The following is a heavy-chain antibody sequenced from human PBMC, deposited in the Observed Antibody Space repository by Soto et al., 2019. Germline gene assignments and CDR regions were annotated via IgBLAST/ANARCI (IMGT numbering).Heavy chain of an antibody. CDR3: AHKGYGDYPLDY. V-gene: IGHV3-49*03. Sequence: GSLRLSCTASGFTFGDYAMSWFRQAPGKGLEWVGFIRSKAYGGTTEYAASVKGRFTISRDDSKSIAYLQMNSLKTEDTATYYCAHKGYGDYPLDYWGQGTLVTVSS. D-gene: IGHD4-17*01. CDR2: IRSKAYGGTT. CDR1: GFTFGDYA. J-gene: IGHJ4*02.